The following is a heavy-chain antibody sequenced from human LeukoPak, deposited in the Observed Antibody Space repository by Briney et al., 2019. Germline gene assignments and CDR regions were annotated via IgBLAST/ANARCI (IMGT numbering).Heavy chain of an antibody. CDR3: AREAERDIVVVPAADDAFDI. J-gene: IGHJ3*02. V-gene: IGHV3-7*01. Sequence: GGSLRLSCAASGFTFSSYWMSWVRQAPGKGLEWVANIKQDGSEKYYVDSVKGRFTISRDNAKNSLYLQMNSLRAEDTAVYYCAREAERDIVVVPAADDAFDIWGQGTMVTVSS. CDR2: IKQDGSEK. D-gene: IGHD2-2*01. CDR1: GFTFSSYW.